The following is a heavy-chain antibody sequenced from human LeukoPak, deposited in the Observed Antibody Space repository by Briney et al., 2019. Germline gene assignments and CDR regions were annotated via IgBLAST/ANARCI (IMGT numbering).Heavy chain of an antibody. J-gene: IGHJ4*02. D-gene: IGHD2-21*02. CDR3: ACGGDSGY. Sequence: GGSLRLSCAASGFTFSSYSMNRVRQAPGKGLEWVSYIGSGSSSIKYADSVKGRFTISRDNAKNSLYLQMNSLRAEDTAVYYCACGGDSGYWGQGTLVTVSS. CDR1: GFTFSSYS. V-gene: IGHV3-48*04. CDR2: IGSGSSSI.